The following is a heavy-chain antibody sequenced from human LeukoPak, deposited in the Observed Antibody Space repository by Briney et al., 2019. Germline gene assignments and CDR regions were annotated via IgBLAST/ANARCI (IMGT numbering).Heavy chain of an antibody. D-gene: IGHD3-22*01. V-gene: IGHV1-46*02. CDR3: ARADYHDTGDYSYVEYFQH. CDR1: GYIFNSHF. J-gene: IGHJ1*01. CDR2: TNPTSGST. Sequence: ASVKVSCKTSGYIFNSHFLHWVRQAPGQGLEWIGGTNPTSGSTRYAQKFQGRLTMTGDTSTSTVNMDLTSLTYEDTAVYYCARADYHDTGDYSYVEYFQHWGQGTLVTVSS.